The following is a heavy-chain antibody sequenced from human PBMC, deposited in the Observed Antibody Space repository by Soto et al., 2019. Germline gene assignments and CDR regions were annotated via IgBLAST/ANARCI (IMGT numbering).Heavy chain of an antibody. CDR3: ARNLESSGWYYFDY. V-gene: IGHV2-70*01. CDR1: GFSLSTSGMC. D-gene: IGHD6-19*01. CDR2: IDWDDDK. Sequence: SGPTLVNPAQTLTLTCTFSGFSLSTSGMCVSWIRQPPGKALEWLALIDWDDDKYYSTSLKTRLTISKDTSKNQVVLTMTNMDPVDTATYYCARNLESSGWYYFDYWGQGTLVTVSS. J-gene: IGHJ4*02.